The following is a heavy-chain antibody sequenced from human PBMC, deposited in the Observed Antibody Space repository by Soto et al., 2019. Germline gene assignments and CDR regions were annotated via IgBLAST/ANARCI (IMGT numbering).Heavy chain of an antibody. D-gene: IGHD3-10*01. V-gene: IGHV3-33*01. CDR3: ARGGEGYFDY. Sequence: QVQLVESGGGVVQPGRSLRLSCAASGFTFSSYGMHWVRQAPGKGLEWVAVIWYDGSNKYYADSVKGRFTISRDNSKNTMYLQMNSLRAEATAVYYCARGGEGYFDYWCQGTLVTVSS. CDR2: IWYDGSNK. J-gene: IGHJ4*02. CDR1: GFTFSSYG.